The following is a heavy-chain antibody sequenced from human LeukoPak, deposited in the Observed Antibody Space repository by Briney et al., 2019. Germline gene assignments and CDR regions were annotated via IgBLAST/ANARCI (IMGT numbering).Heavy chain of an antibody. Sequence: GGSLRLSCAASGFTFSSYGMHWVRQAPGKGLEWVAVISYDGSNKYYADSVKGRFTVSRDNSKNTLYLQMNSLRAEDAAVYYCAKAPVTSCRGAFCYPFDYWGQGTLVTVSS. CDR1: GFTFSSYG. CDR3: AKAPVTSCRGAFCYPFDY. D-gene: IGHD2-15*01. V-gene: IGHV3-30*18. J-gene: IGHJ4*02. CDR2: ISYDGSNK.